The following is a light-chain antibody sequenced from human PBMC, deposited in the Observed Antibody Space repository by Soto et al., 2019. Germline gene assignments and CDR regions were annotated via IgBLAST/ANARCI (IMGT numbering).Light chain of an antibody. CDR2: EVS. CDR1: QTLLHRNGKSY. CDR3: LQSLQFPLT. Sequence: EIVMTQTPPSLSVTPGQSASISCRSSQTLLHRNGKSYLYWYLQKAGQAPQLLIYEVSKRFSGVPDRFSGSGAGTDFTLRISRVEAEDVGVYYCLQSLQFPLTFGGGTKVEIK. V-gene: IGKV2D-29*01. J-gene: IGKJ4*01.